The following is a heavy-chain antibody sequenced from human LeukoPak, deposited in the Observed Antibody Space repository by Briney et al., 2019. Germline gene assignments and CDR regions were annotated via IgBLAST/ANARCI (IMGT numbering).Heavy chain of an antibody. CDR3: ARGVYIAAAQYGY. V-gene: IGHV4-59*12. Sequence: SETLSRTCTVSGGSISNYYWSWIRHPPGKGLEWIGNIYYSGTTNYNPSLSSLVTISVDTSNSHFSLQLSSVTAADTAVYYCARGVYIAAAQYGYWGQGTLVTVSS. CDR2: IYYSGTT. CDR1: GGSISNYY. D-gene: IGHD6-13*01. J-gene: IGHJ4*02.